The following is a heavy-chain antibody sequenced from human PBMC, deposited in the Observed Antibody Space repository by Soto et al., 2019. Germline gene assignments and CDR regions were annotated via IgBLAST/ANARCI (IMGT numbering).Heavy chain of an antibody. V-gene: IGHV4-30-4*08. CDR1: GDSVKSVGYY. CDR2: IYNTGTS. D-gene: IGHD6-25*01. Sequence: QVHLQESAPGLVKPSETLSLTCSVSGDSVKSVGYYWTWIRQPPGKGFEWLGDIYNTGTSRYNASLRGRLPISADASSNTFSLTLTSVTAADTAVYFCGRGVSSGWNPPRVDPWGHGSL. J-gene: IGHJ5*02. CDR3: GRGVSSGWNPPRVDP.